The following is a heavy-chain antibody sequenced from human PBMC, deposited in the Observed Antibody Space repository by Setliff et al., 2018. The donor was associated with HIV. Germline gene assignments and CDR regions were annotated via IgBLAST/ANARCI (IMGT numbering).Heavy chain of an antibody. V-gene: IGHV4-38-2*01. CDR2: MFRTGTS. CDR1: GYSIRSGYY. CDR3: ARYSTLTTNFDY. J-gene: IGHJ4*02. Sequence: KASETLSLTCAVSGYSIRSGYYWGWIRQSPGKGLEWIGTMFRTGTSYYNPSLTSRVTISLDTSKSQFSLKLAFVTAADTAVYYCARYSTLTTNFDYWGQGTLVTVSS. D-gene: IGHD4-17*01.